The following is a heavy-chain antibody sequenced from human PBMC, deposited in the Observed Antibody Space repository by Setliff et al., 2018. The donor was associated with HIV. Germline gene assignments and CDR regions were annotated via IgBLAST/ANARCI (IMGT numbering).Heavy chain of an antibody. J-gene: IGHJ6*03. CDR3: ARQHYYDSSGRNLMDV. CDR2: IYYSGST. D-gene: IGHD3-22*01. Sequence: SETLSLTCTVSGVSITSYYWNWIRQPPGKGLEWIGYIYYSGSTTYNPSLESRVTISIDTSKNQFSLKLSSVTAADTAVYYCARQHYYDSSGRNLMDVWGKGTTVTVSS. V-gene: IGHV4-59*08. CDR1: GVSITSYY.